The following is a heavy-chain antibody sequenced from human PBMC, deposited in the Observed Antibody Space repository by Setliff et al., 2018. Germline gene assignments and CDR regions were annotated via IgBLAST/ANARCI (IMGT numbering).Heavy chain of an antibody. V-gene: IGHV1-18*01. CDR1: GYTFTSYA. J-gene: IGHJ4*02. Sequence: GASVKVSCKASGYTFTSYAVTWVRQAPGQGLEWMGGISGYNGNTNYAQNLQGRVTITTDPSSRTAYMELRSLRSGDTAVYYCARDTSTRSAASDPSFNFDFWGQGSLVTVSS. D-gene: IGHD5-12*01. CDR3: ARDTSTRSAASDPSFNFDF. CDR2: ISGYNGNT.